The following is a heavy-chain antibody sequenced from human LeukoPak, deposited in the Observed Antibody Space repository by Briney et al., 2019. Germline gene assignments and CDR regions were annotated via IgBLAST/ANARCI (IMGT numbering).Heavy chain of an antibody. CDR2: IYTSGST. CDR3: AKGTGGTFYYFDY. D-gene: IGHD2-8*02. V-gene: IGHV4-61*02. Sequence: SETLSLTCTVSGGSISSGNYQWTWIRQPAGKGLEWIGRIYTSGSTNYNPSLKSRVTISVDTSKNQCSLKLSSVTAADTAVYYCAKGTGGTFYYFDYWGQGTLVTVSS. J-gene: IGHJ4*02. CDR1: GGSISSGNYQ.